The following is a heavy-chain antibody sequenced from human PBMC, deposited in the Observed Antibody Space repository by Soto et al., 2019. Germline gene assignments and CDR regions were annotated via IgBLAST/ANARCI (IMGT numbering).Heavy chain of an antibody. CDR1: GLSLSTSGVG. Sequence: QITLKESGPTLVKPTQTLTLTCTFSGLSLSTSGVGVGWIRKPPGKALEWLEFIYWDGNTRYSPSLKNRLTITKHTSKNHVVLTMTNMGPVDTATYFCAHRLAVTCFDYWGPGTLVTVSS. J-gene: IGHJ4*02. V-gene: IGHV2-5*02. D-gene: IGHD2-21*02. CDR2: IYWDGNT. CDR3: AHRLAVTCFDY.